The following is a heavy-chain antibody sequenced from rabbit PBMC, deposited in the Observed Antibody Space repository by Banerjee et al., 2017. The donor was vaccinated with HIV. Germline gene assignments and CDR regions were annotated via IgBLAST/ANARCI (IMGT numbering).Heavy chain of an antibody. J-gene: IGHJ3*01. D-gene: IGHD5-1*01. CDR3: ARNVGGIARIRLDL. CDR2: IYAGSETIT. Sequence: QSLEESGGDLVKPGASLTLTCTASGFSFSSYYYMCWVRQAPGKGLEWIACIYAGSETITYYASWAKGRFTISKTSSTTVTLQMTSLTAADTATYFCARNVGGIARIRLDLWGPGTLVTVS. V-gene: IGHV1S40*01. CDR1: GFSFSSYYY.